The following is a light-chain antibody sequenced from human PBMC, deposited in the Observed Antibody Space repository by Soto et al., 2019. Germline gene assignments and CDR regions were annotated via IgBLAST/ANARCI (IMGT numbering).Light chain of an antibody. Sequence: QSALTQPASVSGSPGQSITISCTGTSSDVGGYNYVSWYQEHPGKAPKLMIYDVSNRPSGVSNRFSGSNSGNTASLTISGLQAEDEADYYCSSYTTDSTYVFGTGTKRTVL. CDR1: SSDVGGYNY. V-gene: IGLV2-14*01. J-gene: IGLJ1*01. CDR2: DVS. CDR3: SSYTTDSTYV.